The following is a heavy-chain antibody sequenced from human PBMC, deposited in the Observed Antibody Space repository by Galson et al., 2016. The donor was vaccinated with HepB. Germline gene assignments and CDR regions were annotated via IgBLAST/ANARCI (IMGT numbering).Heavy chain of an antibody. CDR2: IVPNGTSE. CDR1: GFIFSQYG. CDR3: SRGSQDDIEVDGDLEQDY. D-gene: IGHD2-15*01. J-gene: IGHJ4*02. Sequence: SLRLSCAVSGFIFSQYGMHWVRQAPGKGLESVAVIVPNGTSEYYADSVNGRFTISRDNSTNTLYVQMNNLRVDDTAVYYCSRGSQDDIEVDGDLEQDYWGQGTLVTVSS. V-gene: IGHV3-33*01.